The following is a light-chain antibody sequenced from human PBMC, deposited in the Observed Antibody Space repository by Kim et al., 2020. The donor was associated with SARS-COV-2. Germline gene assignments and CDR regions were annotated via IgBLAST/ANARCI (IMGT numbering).Light chain of an antibody. V-gene: IGKV1-27*01. J-gene: IGKJ1*01. Sequence: ASVGDGVTSTCRASQGINNDLAWYQQKPGKVPNLLIYGASALQSGVPSRFSGRGSGTDFTLTISSLQPEDVAIYYCQKYNGAPWTFGQGTKVDIK. CDR2: GAS. CDR1: QGINND. CDR3: QKYNGAPWT.